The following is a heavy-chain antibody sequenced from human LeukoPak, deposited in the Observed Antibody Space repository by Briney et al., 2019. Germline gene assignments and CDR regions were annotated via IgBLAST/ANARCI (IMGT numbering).Heavy chain of an antibody. CDR3: ARARIAAWSWFDP. J-gene: IGHJ5*02. D-gene: IGHD6-6*01. CDR1: GYTFTSYG. V-gene: IGHV1-18*01. Sequence: PSVKLSRGVSGYTFTSYGISWVRRAPGQGLEWMGWISADSGNTNYAQKFQGRVTLTTDTSTSTAYMELRSLRSDDTAVYYCARARIAAWSWFDPWGQGTLVTVSS. CDR2: ISADSGNT.